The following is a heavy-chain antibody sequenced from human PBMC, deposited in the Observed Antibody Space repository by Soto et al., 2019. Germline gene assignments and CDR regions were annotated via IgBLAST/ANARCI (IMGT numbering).Heavy chain of an antibody. CDR2: IYYSGST. CDR1: SGSISSSSYY. D-gene: IGHD3-10*01. V-gene: IGHV4-39*01. Sequence: SETLSLTLNVSSGSISSSSYYWGVMRQPPWKWLEWIGSIYYSGSTYYNPSLKSRVTISVDTSKNQFSLKLSSVTAADTAVYYCATDYYGSGPYDAFDIWGQGTMVTVSS. J-gene: IGHJ3*02. CDR3: ATDYYGSGPYDAFDI.